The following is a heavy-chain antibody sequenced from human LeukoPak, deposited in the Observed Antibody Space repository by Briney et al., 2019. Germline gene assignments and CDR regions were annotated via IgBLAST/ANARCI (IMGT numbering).Heavy chain of an antibody. D-gene: IGHD4-17*01. CDR1: GFTFSSYG. CDR3: AKDLSSYGDYPENFDY. CDR2: ISYDGSNK. V-gene: IGHV3-30*18. J-gene: IGHJ4*02. Sequence: PGRSLRLFCAASGFTFSSYGMHWVRQAPGKGLEWVAVISYDGSNKYYADSVKGRFTISRDNSKNALYLQMNSLRAEDTAVYYCAKDLSSYGDYPENFDYWGQGTLVTVSS.